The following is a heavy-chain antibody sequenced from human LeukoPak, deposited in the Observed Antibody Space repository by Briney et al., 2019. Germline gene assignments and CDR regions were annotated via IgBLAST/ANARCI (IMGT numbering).Heavy chain of an antibody. J-gene: IGHJ4*02. CDR1: GFTVSSIY. V-gene: IGHV3-66*01. CDR2: IYSGGST. CDR3: AKGLRVTLTGYFDY. Sequence: GGSLRLSCAASGFTVSSIYMSWVRQAPGKGLEWVSVIYSGGSTYYADSVKGRFTISRDNSKNTLYLQMNSLRAEDTAVYYCAKGLRVTLTGYFDYWGQGTLVTVSS. D-gene: IGHD5-18*01.